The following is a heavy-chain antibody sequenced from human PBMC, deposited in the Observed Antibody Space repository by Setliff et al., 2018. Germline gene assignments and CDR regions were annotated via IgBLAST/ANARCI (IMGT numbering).Heavy chain of an antibody. J-gene: IGHJ5*02. D-gene: IGHD2-15*01. CDR1: GYSISSGYY. CDR3: ARLYILVVVAATPAGFDP. CDR2: IYHSGST. Sequence: SETLSLTCAVSGYSISSGYYWGWIRQPPGKGLEWIGSIYHSGSTYYNPSLKSRVTISVDTSKNQFSLKLSSVTAADTAVYYCARLYILVVVAATPAGFDPWGQGTLVTVSS. V-gene: IGHV4-38-2*01.